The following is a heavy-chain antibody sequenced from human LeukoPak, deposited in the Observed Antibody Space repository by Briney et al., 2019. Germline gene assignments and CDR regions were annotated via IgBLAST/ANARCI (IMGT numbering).Heavy chain of an antibody. CDR2: INTDARST. V-gene: IGHV3-74*01. Sequence: PGGTLRLSCAASGFTFSSYWKHWVRQAPGPGLVRVSLINTDARSTRYADSVKGRFTISRDNAKNTLYLQMNSLRAEDTAVYYCARGDFWSGSGYMDVWGKGTTVTVSS. D-gene: IGHD3-3*01. CDR1: GFTFSSYW. CDR3: ARGDFWSGSGYMDV. J-gene: IGHJ6*03.